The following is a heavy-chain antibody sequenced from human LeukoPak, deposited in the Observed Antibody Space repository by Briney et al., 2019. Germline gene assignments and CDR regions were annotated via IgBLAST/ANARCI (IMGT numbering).Heavy chain of an antibody. CDR3: ARGDGYCTNGVCQPFDY. J-gene: IGHJ4*02. V-gene: IGHV3-53*01. D-gene: IGHD2-8*01. CDR2: IYSGGST. CDR1: GFTVSSNY. Sequence: GGSLRLSCAASGFTVSSNYMSWVRQAPGKGLEWVSVIYSGGSTYYADSVKGRFTISRDNSKNTLYLQMNSLRAEDTAVYYCARGDGYCTNGVCQPFDYWGQGTLVTVSS.